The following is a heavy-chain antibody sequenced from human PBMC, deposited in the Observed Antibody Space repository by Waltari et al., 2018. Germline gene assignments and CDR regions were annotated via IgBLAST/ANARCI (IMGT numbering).Heavy chain of an antibody. CDR3: AHTPLRWELVLDY. V-gene: IGHV2-5*01. J-gene: IGHJ4*02. Sequence: QITLKESGPTLVKPTQTLTLTCTVSGFSVSSSGVGVGWIRQTPGKALEWLALIYYNDDARYSPARGSRLTITKDTSKIQLVLTMTNMDPVDTATYYCAHTPLRWELVLDYWGQGTLVTVSS. D-gene: IGHD6-13*01. CDR2: IYYNDDA. CDR1: GFSVSSSGVG.